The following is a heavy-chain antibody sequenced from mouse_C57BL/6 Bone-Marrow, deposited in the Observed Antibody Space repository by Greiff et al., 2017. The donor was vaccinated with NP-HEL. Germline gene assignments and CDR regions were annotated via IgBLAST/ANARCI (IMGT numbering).Heavy chain of an antibody. D-gene: IGHD4-1*01. CDR2: INPGSGGT. CDR1: GYAFTNYL. Sequence: QVQLQQSGAELVRPGTSVKVSCKASGYAFTNYLIEWVKQRPGQGLEWIGVINPGSGGTNYNEKFKSKATLTADKSSSTAYMQLSSLTSEDSAVYFCARWKIELGPLDYWGQGTTLTVSS. V-gene: IGHV1-54*01. CDR3: ARWKIELGPLDY. J-gene: IGHJ2*01.